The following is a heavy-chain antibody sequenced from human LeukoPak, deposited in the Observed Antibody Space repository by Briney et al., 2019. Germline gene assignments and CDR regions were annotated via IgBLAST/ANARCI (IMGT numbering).Heavy chain of an antibody. J-gene: IGHJ5*02. D-gene: IGHD3-22*01. V-gene: IGHV4-59*01. CDR3: ARKRYYYDSSGYYYQP. CDR2: IYYSGST. CDR1: GASISSYY. Sequence: SETLSLTCTVSGASISSYYWSWIRQPPGKGLEWIGYIYYSGSTNYNPSLKSRVTISVDTSKNQFSLRLSSVTAADTAVYYCARKRYYYDSSGYYYQPWGQGTLVNVSS.